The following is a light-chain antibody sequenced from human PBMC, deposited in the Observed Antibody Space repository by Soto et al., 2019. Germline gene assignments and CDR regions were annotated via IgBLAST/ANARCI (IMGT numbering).Light chain of an antibody. J-gene: IGLJ1*01. Sequence: QSALTQPPSASGSPGQSVTISCSGTSSDVGGYNYVSWHQQHPGKAPKLMIYEVSKRPSGVPDRFSGSKSGNTASLTISGLQAEDEADYYCQSYDSSLSGSVFGTGTKVTVL. V-gene: IGLV2-8*01. CDR2: EVS. CDR3: QSYDSSLSGSV. CDR1: SSDVGGYNY.